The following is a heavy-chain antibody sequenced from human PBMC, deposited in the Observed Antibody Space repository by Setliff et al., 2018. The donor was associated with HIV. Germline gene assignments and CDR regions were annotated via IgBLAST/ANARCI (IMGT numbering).Heavy chain of an antibody. D-gene: IGHD6-19*01. V-gene: IGHV1-18*01. Sequence: VKVSCKASGYTFSSYGISWVRQAPGQGLEWMGWISGYNGNTKYVQKLQGRVTMTTDTSTRTVHMELRSLRHDDTAEYFCARVPYRSAWFSGGHDAFDVWGQGTMVTVS. CDR1: GYTFSSYG. CDR2: ISGYNGNT. J-gene: IGHJ3*01. CDR3: ARVPYRSAWFSGGHDAFDV.